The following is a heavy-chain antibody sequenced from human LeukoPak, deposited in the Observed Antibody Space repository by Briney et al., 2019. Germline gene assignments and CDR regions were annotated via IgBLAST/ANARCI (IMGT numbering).Heavy chain of an antibody. Sequence: AGGSLRLSCGASGFTFGNYAMSWVRRAPGRGLEWVSGMSGSGGNTFYADSVKGRFTISRDNSKNTLYRQMDNLRAEDTALYYCAKDLTTGASGSYLDTYFDYWGQGTLVTVSS. CDR2: MSGSGGNT. J-gene: IGHJ4*02. CDR3: AKDLTTGASGSYLDTYFDY. CDR1: GFTFGNYA. D-gene: IGHD3-10*01. V-gene: IGHV3-23*01.